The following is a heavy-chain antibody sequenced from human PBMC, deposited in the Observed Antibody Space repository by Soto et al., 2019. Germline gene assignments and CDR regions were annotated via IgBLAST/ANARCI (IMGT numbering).Heavy chain of an antibody. D-gene: IGHD6-13*01. Sequence: QVQLQQWGAGLLRPSETLSLSCDVYGGSLGDYYWSWIRQPPGKGLEWIVEISHSGNTNYNPSLKSLVIILIDTSKNQFSLKLSFVTAADTAVYYCARGRKGSSSSWYVDWGQGTLVTVSS. V-gene: IGHV4-34*01. J-gene: IGHJ4*02. CDR3: ARGRKGSSSSWYVD. CDR2: ISHSGNT. CDR1: GGSLGDYY.